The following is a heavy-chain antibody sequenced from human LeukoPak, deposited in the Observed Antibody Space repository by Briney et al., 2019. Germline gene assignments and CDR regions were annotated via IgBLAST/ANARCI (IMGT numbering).Heavy chain of an antibody. CDR3: ARSTPSYDYVWGSAGLAAFDI. J-gene: IGHJ3*02. Sequence: SETLSLTCAVSGGSISSGGYSWSWIRQPPGKGLEWIGYIYHSGSTYYNPSLKSRVTISVDRSKNQFSLKLSSVTAADTAVYYCARSTPSYDYVWGSAGLAAFDIWGQGTMVTVSS. V-gene: IGHV4-30-2*01. CDR1: GGSISSGGYS. CDR2: IYHSGST. D-gene: IGHD3-16*01.